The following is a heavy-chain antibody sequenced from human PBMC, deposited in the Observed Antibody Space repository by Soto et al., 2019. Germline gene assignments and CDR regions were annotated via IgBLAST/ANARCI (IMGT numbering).Heavy chain of an antibody. V-gene: IGHV4-59*01. CDR2: LYYGRSA. D-gene: IGHD3-22*01. J-gene: IGHJ4*02. Sequence: QVQLQESGPGLVKPSETLSLTCAVSGDSISSYYCMWIRQPPGKGLESIGYLYYGRSANYNHSLKSRVTLAVDTSTNQCSLTLSSMTAADTAVYYCALRSMAVVPEYWGQGTLVTVSS. CDR3: ALRSMAVVPEY. CDR1: GDSISSYY.